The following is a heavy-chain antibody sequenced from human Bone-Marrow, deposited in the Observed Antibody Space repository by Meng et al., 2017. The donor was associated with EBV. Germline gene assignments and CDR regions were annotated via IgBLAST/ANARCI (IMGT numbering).Heavy chain of an antibody. CDR1: XXSFSGYY. CDR2: INHSGST. V-gene: IGHV4-34*01. J-gene: IGHJ2*01. D-gene: IGHD4-17*01. Sequence: QVQLQQWGAGLWKPSGTLSPTCAVXXXSFSGYYWSWIRQPPGKGLEWIGEINHSGSTNYNPSLKSRVTISVDTSKNQFSLKLSSVTAADTAVYYCARGEWSVDYGDSLSTYFDLWGRGTLVTVSS. CDR3: ARGEWSVDYGDSLSTYFDL.